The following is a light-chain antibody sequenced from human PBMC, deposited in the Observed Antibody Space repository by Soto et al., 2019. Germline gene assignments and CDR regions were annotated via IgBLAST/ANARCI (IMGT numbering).Light chain of an antibody. CDR2: GAS. V-gene: IGKV3-15*01. CDR1: QNVSGN. CDR3: HHFRT. J-gene: IGKJ1*01. Sequence: EIVMTQSPVTLSVSPGERATLSCRASQNVSGNLAWYQQRPGQAPRLLIYGASTRAPGILARFSGSGSGTEFTLTISGLQSEDFAVYYCHHFRTIGQGSKVEIK.